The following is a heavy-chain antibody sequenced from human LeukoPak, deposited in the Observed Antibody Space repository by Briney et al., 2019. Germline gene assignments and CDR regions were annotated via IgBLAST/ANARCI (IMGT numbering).Heavy chain of an antibody. J-gene: IGHJ6*03. CDR3: AKGGPAAGNGYYYYYYTDV. CDR1: GFTFSSYG. CDR2: ISGSGGST. D-gene: IGHD6-13*01. Sequence: GGTLRLSCAASGFTFSSYGMSWVRQAPGKGLEWVSAISGSGGSTYYADSVKGRFTISRDNSKNTLYLQMNSLRAEDTAVYYCAKGGPAAGNGYYYYYYTDVWGKGTTVTVSS. V-gene: IGHV3-23*01.